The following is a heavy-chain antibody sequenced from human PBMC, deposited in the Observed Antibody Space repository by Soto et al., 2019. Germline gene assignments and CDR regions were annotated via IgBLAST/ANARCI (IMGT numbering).Heavy chain of an antibody. D-gene: IGHD5-12*01. J-gene: IGHJ6*02. Sequence: PGGSLRLSCAASGFTFSSYSMNWVRQAPGKGLEWVSSISSSSSYIYYADSVKGRFTISRDNAKNSLYLQMNSLRAEDTAVYYCARDQGYDQDSYGMDVWGQGTTVTVSS. CDR2: ISSSSSYI. V-gene: IGHV3-21*01. CDR3: ARDQGYDQDSYGMDV. CDR1: GFTFSSYS.